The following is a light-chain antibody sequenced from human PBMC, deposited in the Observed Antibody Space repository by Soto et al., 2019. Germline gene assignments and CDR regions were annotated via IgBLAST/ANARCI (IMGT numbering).Light chain of an antibody. CDR3: QQYNNWPPDRT. J-gene: IGKJ1*01. V-gene: IGKV3-15*01. CDR1: QSVGSN. CDR2: GAS. Sequence: EIVMTQSPATLSVSPGERATLSCRASQSVGSNLAWYQQKPGQAPRLLIYGASTRATGIPARCSGSGSGTEFTLTISSMQSEDFAIYFCQQYNNWPPDRTFGQGTKVEIK.